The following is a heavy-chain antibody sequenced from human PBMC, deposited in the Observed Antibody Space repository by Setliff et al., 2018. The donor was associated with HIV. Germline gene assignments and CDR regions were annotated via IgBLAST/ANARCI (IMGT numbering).Heavy chain of an antibody. CDR2: IWYDGSNK. CDR1: GFTFSNYG. D-gene: IGHD1-20*01. CDR3: ARRGIIGTSHYHGMDV. J-gene: IGHJ6*02. Sequence: GGSLRLSCAASGFTFSNYGMHWVRQAPGKGLEWVAVIWYDGSNKDHADSVKGRFTISRDNSKNTLYLQMNSLSAEDTAVYYCARRGIIGTSHYHGMDVWGQGTTVTVSS. V-gene: IGHV3-33*08.